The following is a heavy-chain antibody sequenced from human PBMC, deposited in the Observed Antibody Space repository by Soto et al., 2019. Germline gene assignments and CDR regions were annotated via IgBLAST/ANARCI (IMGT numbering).Heavy chain of an antibody. CDR2: ISYDGSNK. J-gene: IGHJ6*02. CDR3: AKDGASYYYYGMDV. V-gene: IGHV3-30*18. Sequence: QVQLVESGGGVVQPGRSLRLSCAASGFTFSSYGMHWVRQAPGKGLEWVAVISYDGSNKYYADSVKGRFTISRDNSKNTLYLQMNSLRAEDTAGYYCAKDGASYYYYGMDVWGPGTTVTVSS. CDR1: GFTFSSYG. D-gene: IGHD3-10*01.